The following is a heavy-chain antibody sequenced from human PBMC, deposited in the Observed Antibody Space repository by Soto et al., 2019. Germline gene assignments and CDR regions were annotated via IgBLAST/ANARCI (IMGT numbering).Heavy chain of an antibody. J-gene: IGHJ3*02. D-gene: IGHD5-12*01. V-gene: IGHV1-18*01. Sequence: QGQLLQSGDEVKTPGASVRVSCRPSGYPFTIYGISWVRQAPGQGHEWVAWISAYHGKRDTYQKFQDRVTMTLDPSTDKAHMDLGDLTSADTAVYYCARGRIVASIHDAFEIWGQGTKVTVSS. CDR2: ISAYHGKR. CDR1: GYPFTIYG. CDR3: ARGRIVASIHDAFEI.